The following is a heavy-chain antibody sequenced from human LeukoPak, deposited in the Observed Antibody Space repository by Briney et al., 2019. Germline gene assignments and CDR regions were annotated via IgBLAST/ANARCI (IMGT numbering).Heavy chain of an antibody. CDR1: GGSISSYY. D-gene: IGHD3-10*01. CDR3: ARVADYYGSALLYYYYMDV. CDR2: IYYSGST. J-gene: IGHJ6*03. Sequence: PSETLSLTCTVSGGSISSYYWSWVRQPPGKGLEWIGNIYYSGSTNYNPSLKSRVTLSVDTSKNQFSLKLSSVTAADTAVYYCARVADYYGSALLYYYYMDVWGKGTTVTISS. V-gene: IGHV4-59*01.